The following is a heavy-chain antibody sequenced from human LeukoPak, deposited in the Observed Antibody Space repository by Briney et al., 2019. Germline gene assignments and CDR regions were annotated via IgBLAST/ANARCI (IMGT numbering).Heavy chain of an antibody. V-gene: IGHV3-23*01. CDR1: GFTFSTYA. D-gene: IGHD3-22*01. CDR2: ISGSGGST. J-gene: IGHJ4*02. CDR3: AKDQLGYYGSSGYYYFDY. Sequence: PGGSLRLSCAASGFTFSTYAMYWVRQAPGQGLEWVSGISGSGGSTYYADSMRGRFTISRDNSKNTLYLQMNSLRADETAVYYCAKDQLGYYGSSGYYYFDYWGQGTLVTVSS.